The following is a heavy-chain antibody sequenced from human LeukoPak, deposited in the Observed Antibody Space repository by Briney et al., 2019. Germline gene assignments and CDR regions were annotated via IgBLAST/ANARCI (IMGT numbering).Heavy chain of an antibody. CDR2: INHSGST. D-gene: IGHD6-19*01. V-gene: IGHV4-34*01. CDR3: ARQGLFSSGWYWGIIKSLDY. J-gene: IGHJ4*02. Sequence: SETLSLTCAVYGGSFSGYYWSWIRQPPGKGLEWIGEINHSGSTNYNPSLKSRVTISVDTYKNQFSLKLSSVTAADTAVYYCARQGLFSSGWYWGIIKSLDYWGQGTLVTVSS. CDR1: GGSFSGYY.